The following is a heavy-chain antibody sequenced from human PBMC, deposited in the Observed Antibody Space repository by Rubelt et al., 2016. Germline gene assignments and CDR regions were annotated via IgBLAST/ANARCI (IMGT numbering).Heavy chain of an antibody. CDR2: IWYDGSQK. Sequence: VQLVESGGGVVQPGRSLRLSCAASGFTFSSYAMHWVRQAPGKGLEWVAVIWYDGSQKYHADAVKGRFTISRDNSKNTLFLQMNSLRAEDTAVYYCAREHVGYSSLDVWGQGTTVTVSS. CDR1: GFTFSSYA. D-gene: IGHD6-13*01. V-gene: IGHV3-33*01. J-gene: IGHJ6*02. CDR3: AREHVGYSSLDV.